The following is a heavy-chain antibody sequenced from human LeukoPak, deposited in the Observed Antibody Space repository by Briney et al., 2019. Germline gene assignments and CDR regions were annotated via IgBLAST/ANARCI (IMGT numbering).Heavy chain of an antibody. CDR2: MYYSGST. V-gene: IGHV4-30-4*01. Sequence: SETLSLTCTVSGGSISSGDYYWSWIRQPPGKGLEWIAYMYYSGSTYYNPSLKSRVTMSADTSKNQLSLKLSSVTAADTAVYYCARPYYYDSRIDPWGQGILATVS. D-gene: IGHD3-22*01. J-gene: IGHJ5*02. CDR3: ARPYYYDSRIDP. CDR1: GGSISSGDYY.